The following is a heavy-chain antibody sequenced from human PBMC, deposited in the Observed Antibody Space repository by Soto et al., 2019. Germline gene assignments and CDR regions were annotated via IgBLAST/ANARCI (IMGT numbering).Heavy chain of an antibody. J-gene: IGHJ4*02. CDR2: IIPIFGTA. CDR3: ARSMGIAVAGTGKYYFDY. D-gene: IGHD6-19*01. Sequence: QVQLVQSGAEVKKPGSSVKVFCKASGGTFSSYAISWVRQAPGQGLEWMGGIIPIFGTANYAQKFQGRVTITADESTSTAYMELSSLRSEDTAVYYCARSMGIAVAGTGKYYFDYWGQGTLVTVSS. V-gene: IGHV1-69*01. CDR1: GGTFSSYA.